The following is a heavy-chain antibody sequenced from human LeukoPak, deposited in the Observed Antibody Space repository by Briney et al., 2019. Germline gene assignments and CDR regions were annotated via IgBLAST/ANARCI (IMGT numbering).Heavy chain of an antibody. CDR1: GGSISSSSYY. D-gene: IGHD1/OR15-1a*01. Sequence: SETLYLTCTVSGGSISSSSYYWGWIRQPPGKGLEWIGSTYYSGTTYENPSLQSRLTISVDTSKNQFSLKMSSVTAADTAVYYCEQPSVHHSVSVWGQGTLVTVSA. J-gene: IGHJ4*02. CDR3: EQPSVHHSVSV. V-gene: IGHV4-39*01. CDR2: TYYSGTT.